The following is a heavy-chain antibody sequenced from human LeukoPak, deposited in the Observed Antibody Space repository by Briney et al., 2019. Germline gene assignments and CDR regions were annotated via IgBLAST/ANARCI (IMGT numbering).Heavy chain of an antibody. J-gene: IGHJ4*02. CDR1: GFTFSSYG. V-gene: IGHV3-30*18. CDR3: AKDRRYYGSGSYMDY. D-gene: IGHD3-10*01. Sequence: GGSLILSCASSGFTFSSYGMHWVRQAPGKGLEWVAVISYDGSNKYYADSVKGRFTISRDNSKNTLYLQMNSLRAEDTAVYYCAKDRRYYGSGSYMDYWGQGTLFTVSS. CDR2: ISYDGSNK.